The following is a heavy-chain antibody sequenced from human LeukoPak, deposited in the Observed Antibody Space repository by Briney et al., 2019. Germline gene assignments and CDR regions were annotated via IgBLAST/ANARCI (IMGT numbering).Heavy chain of an antibody. V-gene: IGHV3-23*01. D-gene: IGHD1-26*01. J-gene: IGHJ4*02. CDR2: LSSSSGRS. CDR1: GFTFSSYT. Sequence: GGSLRLSCAASGFTFSSYTMSWVRQAPGKGLEWVSSLSSSSGRSYYADSVKGRFTISRDNSKNTLYLQMNSLRAEDTAVYYCASRGMGVGAESFWGQGTLVTVSS. CDR3: ASRGMGVGAESF.